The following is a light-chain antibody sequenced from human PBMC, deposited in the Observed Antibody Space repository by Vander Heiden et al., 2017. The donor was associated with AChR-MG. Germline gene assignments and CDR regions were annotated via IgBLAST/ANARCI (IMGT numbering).Light chain of an antibody. CDR3: KQYDQLALS. CDR2: DAS. CDR1: QATTNY. J-gene: IGKJ4*01. Sequence: DIHITQSPPSLPPSVRARLPITPHSSQATTNYLNWYQQKPGKAPKLLIYDASNLETGVPARFSGSGSGTEFTLNISSLQPEDIATYYCKQYDQLALSFGGGTKVEIK. V-gene: IGKV1-33*01.